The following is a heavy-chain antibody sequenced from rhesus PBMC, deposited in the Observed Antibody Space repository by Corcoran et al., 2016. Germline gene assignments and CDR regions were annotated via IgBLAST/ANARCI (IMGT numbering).Heavy chain of an antibody. Sequence: QVQLQESGPGVVKPSETLSLTCAVSGGTISSGYCYWSWIRQPPGKGREWIGGIYSNRESNNYNPPLKSRVTSSKDTSKNQFSLKLSSVTATDTAVYYCARDLAGTRGSFDVWGRGVLVTVSS. V-gene: IGHV4S12*01. CDR2: IYSNRESN. CDR1: GGTISSGYCY. D-gene: IGHD1-1-1*01. CDR3: ARDLAGTRGSFDV. J-gene: IGHJ5-2*02.